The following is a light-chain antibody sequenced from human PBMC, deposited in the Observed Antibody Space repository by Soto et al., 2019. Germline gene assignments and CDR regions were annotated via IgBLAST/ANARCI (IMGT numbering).Light chain of an antibody. V-gene: IGKV2D-29*02. J-gene: IGKJ5*01. CDR2: DVS. Sequence: DVVMTQTPLSLSVAPGQPASISCKSSQSLLHITGETFLLWYLQKPGQSPQLLIYDVSTRVSGVPDRFSGSGSGTDFTLEISRVETDDVRMYYCMQSTQLPPTFGQGTRLGI. CDR3: MQSTQLPPT. CDR1: QSLLHITGETF.